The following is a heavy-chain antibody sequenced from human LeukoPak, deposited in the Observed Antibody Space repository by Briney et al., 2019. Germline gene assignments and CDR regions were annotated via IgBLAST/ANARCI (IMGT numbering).Heavy chain of an antibody. J-gene: IGHJ4*02. CDR3: ARQPGIVVAGWYYFDY. CDR1: GGSISSTSYH. CDR2: IYYSRDT. D-gene: IGHD6-19*01. Sequence: PSETLSLTCTVSGGSISSTSYHWGWIRQPPGKGLEWIGSIYYSRDTYYNPSLKSRVTISVDTSKNQFSLKLSSVTAADTAVYYCARQPGIVVAGWYYFDYWGQGTLVTVSS. V-gene: IGHV4-39*01.